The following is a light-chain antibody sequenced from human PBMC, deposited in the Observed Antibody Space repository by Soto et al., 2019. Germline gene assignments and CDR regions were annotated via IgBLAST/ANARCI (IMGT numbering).Light chain of an antibody. Sequence: EIVLTPSPGTLSLSPVERATLSCRASQSVSSSYLAWYQQKPGQAPRLLIYGASSRATGIPDRFSGSGSGTDFTLTISRLEPEDFAVYYCQQYGSWTFGQGTKVDIK. V-gene: IGKV3-20*01. J-gene: IGKJ1*01. CDR2: GAS. CDR3: QQYGSWT. CDR1: QSVSSSY.